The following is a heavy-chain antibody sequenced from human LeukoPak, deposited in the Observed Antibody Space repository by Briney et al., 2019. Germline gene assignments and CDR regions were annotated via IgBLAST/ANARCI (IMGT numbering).Heavy chain of an antibody. CDR1: GYTFTVYY. J-gene: IGHJ3*02. Sequence: ASVKVSCKASGYTFTVYYMHWVRQAPGQGLEWMGWINPNSGGTNYAQKFQGRVTMTRDTSISTAYMELSRLRSDDTAVYYCARVKYCGGDCLSDAFDIWGQGTMVTVSS. V-gene: IGHV1-2*02. CDR3: ARVKYCGGDCLSDAFDI. CDR2: INPNSGGT. D-gene: IGHD2-21*02.